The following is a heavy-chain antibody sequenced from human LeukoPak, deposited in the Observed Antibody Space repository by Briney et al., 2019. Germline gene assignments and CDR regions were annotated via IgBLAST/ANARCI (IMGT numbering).Heavy chain of an antibody. J-gene: IGHJ4*02. D-gene: IGHD3-16*02. Sequence: PSETLSLTCTVSGGSISSSSYYWGWIRQPPGKGLEWIGSIYYSGSTYYNPSLKSRVTISVDTSKNQFSLKLSSVTAAATAVYYWPRVVWGSYRSSGDWSQGSLVTVSS. CDR2: IYYSGST. CDR1: GGSISSSSYY. V-gene: IGHV4-39*01. CDR3: PRVVWGSYRSSGD.